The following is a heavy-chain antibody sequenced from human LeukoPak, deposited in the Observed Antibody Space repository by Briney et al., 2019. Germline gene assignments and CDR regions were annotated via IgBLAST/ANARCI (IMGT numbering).Heavy chain of an antibody. D-gene: IGHD3-16*01. CDR2: IRYDGTEK. V-gene: IGHV3-30*02. CDR3: ARLGSGEDDAFDI. Sequence: PGGSLRLSCAASGFIFSSYGMHWVRQPPGKGLEWVAYIRYDGTEKSYADSAKGRFTISRDNSKNTLYLQMNSLRAEDTAVYYCARLGSGEDDAFDIWGQGTMVTVSS. J-gene: IGHJ3*02. CDR1: GFIFSSYG.